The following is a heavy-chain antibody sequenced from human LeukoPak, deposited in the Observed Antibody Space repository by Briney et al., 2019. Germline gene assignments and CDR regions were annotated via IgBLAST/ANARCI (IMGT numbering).Heavy chain of an antibody. D-gene: IGHD3-22*01. CDR3: VRGFFDSSGYSNPFDI. J-gene: IGHJ3*02. CDR1: GGSMSSYY. Sequence: SETLSLTCTVSGGSMSSYYWSWIRQPPEKRLEWIGYIYYTGNTNYNPSLKSRVTLSVDMSKNQFSLNLNSVTAADTAVYYCVRGFFDSSGYSNPFDIWGQGTMVTVSS. V-gene: IGHV4-59*01. CDR2: IYYTGNT.